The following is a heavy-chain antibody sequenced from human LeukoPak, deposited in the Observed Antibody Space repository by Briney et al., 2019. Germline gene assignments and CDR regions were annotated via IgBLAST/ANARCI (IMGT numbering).Heavy chain of an antibody. CDR3: AKPARTDYTDY. Sequence: PGGPLRLSCAASGFTFSSYEMNWVRQAPGKGLEWVSGINGSGGSTYYAGSVKGRFTISRDNSKNTLYLQMNSLRAEDTAVYYCAKPARTDYTDYWGQGTLVTVSS. CDR1: GFTFSSYE. CDR2: INGSGGST. J-gene: IGHJ4*02. V-gene: IGHV3-23*01. D-gene: IGHD1-14*01.